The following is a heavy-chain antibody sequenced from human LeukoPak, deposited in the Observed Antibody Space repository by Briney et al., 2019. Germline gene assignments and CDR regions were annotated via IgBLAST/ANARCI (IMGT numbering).Heavy chain of an antibody. CDR2: IWYDGSHQ. J-gene: IGHJ5*02. CDR3: ARDLGVRYGSGAYRFDP. D-gene: IGHD3-10*01. CDR1: GFSFITYG. V-gene: IGHV3-33*08. Sequence: GGSLTLSCPAYGFSFITYGMHWVGPAPGKQLESVAVIWYDGSHQYYADSVKGRFTISRDMSNNPLYLQMNNLRVDDTALYYCARDLGVRYGSGAYRFDPWGQGTQVIVSS.